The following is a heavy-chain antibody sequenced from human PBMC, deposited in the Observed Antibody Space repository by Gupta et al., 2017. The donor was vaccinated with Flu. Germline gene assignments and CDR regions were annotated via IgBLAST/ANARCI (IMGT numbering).Heavy chain of an antibody. J-gene: IGHJ6*02. CDR1: GFTFSSSG. V-gene: IGHV3-33*01. CDR2: IWYDGSNK. D-gene: IGHD6-13*01. CDR3: ARDKYSSSWQNQVVSYYYYGMDV. Sequence: QVQLVESGGGVVQPGRSLRLSCSASGFTFSSSGMPWVRQAPGKGLEWVAVIWYDGSNKYYADSVKGRFTSSRDNSKNTLYLQMNSLRAEDTAVYYCARDKYSSSWQNQVVSYYYYGMDVWGQGTTVTVSS.